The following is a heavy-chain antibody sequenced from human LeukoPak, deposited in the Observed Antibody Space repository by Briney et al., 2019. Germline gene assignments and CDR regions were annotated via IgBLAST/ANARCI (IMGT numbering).Heavy chain of an antibody. Sequence: ASVTVSCKASGGTFSSYAISWVRQAPGQGLEWMGGIIPIFGSTNYAQKFQGRVTITADESTSTAYMELSSLRSADTAVYYCARDGHRRYYYDSSGREDAFDIWGQGTMVTVSS. CDR2: IIPIFGST. J-gene: IGHJ3*02. CDR1: GGTFSSYA. V-gene: IGHV1-69*13. D-gene: IGHD3-22*01. CDR3: ARDGHRRYYYDSSGREDAFDI.